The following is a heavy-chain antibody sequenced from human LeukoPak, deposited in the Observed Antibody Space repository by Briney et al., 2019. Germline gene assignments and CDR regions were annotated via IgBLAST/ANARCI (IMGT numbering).Heavy chain of an antibody. CDR1: GDSTTVTS. Sequence: SETPSVTCIVPGDSTTVTSWSSIRQPPGKGLEWIGYIYYSGSTNYNPSLKSRVTISVDTSKNQFSLKLSSVTAADTAVYYCARRGYSSGWYAEDVWGKGTTVTVSS. V-gene: IGHV4-59*08. J-gene: IGHJ6*04. CDR2: IYYSGST. CDR3: ARRGYSSGWYAEDV. D-gene: IGHD6-19*01.